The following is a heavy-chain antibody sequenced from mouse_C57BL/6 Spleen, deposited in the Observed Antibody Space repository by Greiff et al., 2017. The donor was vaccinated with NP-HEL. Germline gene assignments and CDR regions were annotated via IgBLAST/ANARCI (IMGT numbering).Heavy chain of an antibody. CDR3: AREGYYGSSQAWFAY. V-gene: IGHV1-64*01. CDR1: GYTFTSYW. CDR2: IHPNSGST. J-gene: IGHJ3*01. Sequence: VQLQQPGAELVKPGASVKLSCKASGYTFTSYWMHWVKQRPGQGLEWIGMIHPNSGSTNYNEKFKSKATLTVDKSSSTAYMQLSSLTSEDSAVYYCAREGYYGSSQAWFAYWGQGTLVTVSA. D-gene: IGHD1-1*01.